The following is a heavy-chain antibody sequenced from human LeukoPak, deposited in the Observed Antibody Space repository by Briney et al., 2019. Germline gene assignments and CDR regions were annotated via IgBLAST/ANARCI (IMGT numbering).Heavy chain of an antibody. J-gene: IGHJ6*03. CDR3: ARGDYFGNFGIGTSYYYYYMDV. CDR2: INPNSGGT. CDR1: GYTFTGYC. Sequence: ASVKVSCKASGYTFTGYCMHWVRQAPGQGLEWMAWINPNSGGTNYAQKFQGRVTMTRDTSISTTYMELSRVRSDDTAVYYCARGDYFGNFGIGTSYYYYYMDVWGKGTTVTVSS. V-gene: IGHV1-2*02. D-gene: IGHD2/OR15-2a*01.